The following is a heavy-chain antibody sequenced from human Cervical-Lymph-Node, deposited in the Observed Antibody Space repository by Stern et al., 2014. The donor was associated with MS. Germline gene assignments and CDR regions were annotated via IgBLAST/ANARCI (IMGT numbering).Heavy chain of an antibody. J-gene: IGHJ4*02. Sequence: VELEESGPGLVKPSQTLSLICTVSGDSISSGGYYWSWIRQHPGKALEWIGFIYYSGSTYYNPSLKSRVTISVDTSKNQFSLKLTSVTAADTAVYYCARDRYSSPYFDYWGQGTLVTVSS. D-gene: IGHD6-13*01. V-gene: IGHV4-31*03. CDR1: GDSISSGGYY. CDR2: IYYSGST. CDR3: ARDRYSSPYFDY.